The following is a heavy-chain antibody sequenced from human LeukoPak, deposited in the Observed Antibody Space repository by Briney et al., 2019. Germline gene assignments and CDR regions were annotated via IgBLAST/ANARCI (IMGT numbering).Heavy chain of an antibody. Sequence: GGSLRLSCAASTFTFSYFSMHWVRQAPGKGLEWVAVISYDGDNEYYADSVKGQFTISRDNSKDRLYLQMNSLRPEDTAMYYCARVRGGRSWYYYGMDVWGRGTTVTVSS. CDR2: ISYDGDNE. CDR3: ARVRGGRSWYYYGMDV. J-gene: IGHJ6*02. D-gene: IGHD3-16*01. V-gene: IGHV3-30-3*01. CDR1: TFTFSYFS.